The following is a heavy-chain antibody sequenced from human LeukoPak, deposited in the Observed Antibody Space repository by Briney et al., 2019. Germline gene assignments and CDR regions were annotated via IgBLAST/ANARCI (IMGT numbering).Heavy chain of an antibody. J-gene: IGHJ4*02. CDR2: IYPGNSDT. CDR1: GYRFTNYW. Sequence: GESLKISCKGSGYRFTNYWIGWVRQMPGKGLEWMESIYPGNSDTRYIPSLEGQVTISADKSNSTAYLQWSSLKASDTAMYYCGTHTTILGAMVYWGQGTLVTVSS. CDR3: GTHTTILGAMVY. V-gene: IGHV5-51*01. D-gene: IGHD1-26*01.